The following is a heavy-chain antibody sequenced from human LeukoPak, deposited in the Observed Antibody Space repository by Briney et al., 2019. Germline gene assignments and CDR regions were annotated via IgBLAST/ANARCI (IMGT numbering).Heavy chain of an antibody. J-gene: IGHJ3*02. V-gene: IGHV4-59*01. D-gene: IGHD2-2*01. CDR1: GGSISDNY. Sequence: SETLSLTCTVSGGSISDNYWSWARQPPGKGLEWIGYIYYSGSADYNPSLASRVTMSVDTSKNQLSLKLNSVTAADTAVYYCAREGGCVRGTACYPDVFNIGGKGQMVTVS. CDR2: IYYSGSA. CDR3: AREGGCVRGTACYPDVFNI.